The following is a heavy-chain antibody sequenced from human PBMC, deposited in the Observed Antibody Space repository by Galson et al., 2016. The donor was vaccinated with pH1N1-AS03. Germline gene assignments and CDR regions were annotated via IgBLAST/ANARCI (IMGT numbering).Heavy chain of an antibody. V-gene: IGHV3-23*01. Sequence: SLRLSCAASGFTFTSYAMSWVRQAPGKGLEWVSAISGRGDSTYYADSVKGRFTSSRDNSKNTLYLQMTSLTAEDPAVYYWAKDKSYGDDPSWFDPWGQGTLVTVSS. CDR1: GFTFTSYA. J-gene: IGHJ5*02. CDR2: ISGRGDST. D-gene: IGHD4-17*01. CDR3: AKDKSYGDDPSWFDP.